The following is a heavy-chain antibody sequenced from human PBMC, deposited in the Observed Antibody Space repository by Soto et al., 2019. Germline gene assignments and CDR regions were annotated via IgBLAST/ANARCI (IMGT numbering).Heavy chain of an antibody. D-gene: IGHD3-22*01. Sequence: EVQLVQSGPEVNKPGESLKISCKGSGYSFISYWIGWARQMPGKGLEWMGIIYPSDSDTTYSPSFQGQVTISVDKSATTAYLQWSGLKASDTAMYYCARWQDYSDSSGYYADHWGQGTLVTVSS. J-gene: IGHJ4*02. CDR2: IYPSDSDT. V-gene: IGHV5-51*01. CDR3: ARWQDYSDSSGYYADH. CDR1: GYSFISYW.